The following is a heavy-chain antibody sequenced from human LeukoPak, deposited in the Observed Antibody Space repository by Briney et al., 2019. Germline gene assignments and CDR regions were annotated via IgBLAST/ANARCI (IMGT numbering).Heavy chain of an antibody. V-gene: IGHV1-69*13. J-gene: IGHJ6*02. CDR3: ARDPPPDGYNHYYYGMDV. CDR1: GGTFSSYA. CDR2: IIPIFGTA. Sequence: ASVTVSCTASGGTFSSYAISWVRQAPGQGLEWMGGIIPIFGTANYAQKFQGRVTITADESTSTAYMELSSLRSEDTAVYYCARDPPPDGYNHYYYGMDVWGQGTTVTVSS. D-gene: IGHD5-24*01.